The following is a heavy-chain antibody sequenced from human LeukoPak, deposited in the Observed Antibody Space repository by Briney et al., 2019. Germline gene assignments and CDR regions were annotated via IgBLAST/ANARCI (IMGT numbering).Heavy chain of an antibody. J-gene: IGHJ4*02. V-gene: IGHV3-30*03. D-gene: IGHD6-19*01. CDR2: IAADGGVK. Sequence: PGTSLRLSCAASGFSFHDHGMDWVRQAPRKGQEGVAVIAADGGVKQYADSVKGRFSLSRDNSKTTVSLQMNGLTAEDTAVYYCAREATWGQWYFDLWGQGAPVTVSS. CDR1: GFSFHDHG. CDR3: AREATWGQWYFDL.